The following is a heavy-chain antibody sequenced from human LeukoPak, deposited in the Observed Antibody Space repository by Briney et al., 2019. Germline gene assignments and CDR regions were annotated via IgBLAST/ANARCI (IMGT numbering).Heavy chain of an antibody. D-gene: IGHD2/OR15-2a*01. J-gene: IGHJ4*02. CDR3: TRDATYYLRYGYDY. V-gene: IGHV3-30*02. CDR2: IRYDGSNK. CDR1: GFTFSSYG. Sequence: PGGSLRLSCAASGFTFSSYGMHWVRQAPGKGLEWVAFIRYDGSNKYYADSVKGRFTISRDNSKNTLYLQMNSLRAEDTAVYYCTRDATYYLRYGYDYWSQGTLVTVSS.